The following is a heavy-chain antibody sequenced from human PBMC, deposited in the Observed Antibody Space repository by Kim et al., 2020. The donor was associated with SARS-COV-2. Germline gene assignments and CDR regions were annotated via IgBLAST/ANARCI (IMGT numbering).Heavy chain of an antibody. D-gene: IGHD3-3*01. CDR1: GGSFSGYY. J-gene: IGHJ6*04. CDR2: INHSGST. Sequence: SETLSLTCAVYGGSFSGYYWSWIRQPPGKGLEWIGEINHSGSTNYNPSLKSRVTISVDTSKNQFSLKLSSVTAADTAVYYCARSLKRGGFLEWLPKEDVWGKGTTVTVSS. V-gene: IGHV4-34*01. CDR3: ARSLKRGGFLEWLPKEDV.